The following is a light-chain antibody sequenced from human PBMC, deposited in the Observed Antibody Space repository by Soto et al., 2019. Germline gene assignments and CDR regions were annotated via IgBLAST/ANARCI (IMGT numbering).Light chain of an antibody. CDR3: QQYGDLQWT. V-gene: IGKV3-20*01. J-gene: IGKJ1*01. Sequence: TQAPGTLSSSRGEIATLSCRASQSVSSNYLSFYQQKPGQAPRLLLYGASSRATGIPARFSGSGSGTDFTLPIDRLESADFAVYFCQQYGDLQWTFGQGTKV. CDR1: QSVSSNY. CDR2: GAS.